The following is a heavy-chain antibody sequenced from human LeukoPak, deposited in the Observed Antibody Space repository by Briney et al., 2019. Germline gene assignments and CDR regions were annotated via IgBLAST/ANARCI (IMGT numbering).Heavy chain of an antibody. CDR2: ISYDGSNK. D-gene: IGHD3-16*01. CDR1: GFTFSSYG. CDR3: AKDDYAALHGLGFYYYYYMDV. V-gene: IGHV3-30*18. J-gene: IGHJ6*03. Sequence: GGSLRLSCAASGFTFSSYGMHWVRQAPGKGLEWVAVISYDGSNKYYADSVKGRFTISRDNSKNTLYLQMNSLRAEDTAVYYCAKDDYAALHGLGFYYYYYMDVWGKGTTVTVSS.